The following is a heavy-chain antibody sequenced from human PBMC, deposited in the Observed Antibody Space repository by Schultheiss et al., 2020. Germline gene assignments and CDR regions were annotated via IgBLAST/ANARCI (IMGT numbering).Heavy chain of an antibody. Sequence: GGSLRLSCAASGFTFSSYAMSWVRQAPGQGLEWVSYISSGTNTIYYADSVRGRFTISRDNSNNMVFLQMSSLRAEDTAVYYCAKFLDSGSGWYYLDYWGQGTLVTVSS. CDR3: AKFLDSGSGWYYLDY. CDR2: ISSGTNTI. D-gene: IGHD6-19*01. J-gene: IGHJ4*02. V-gene: IGHV3-23*01. CDR1: GFTFSSYA.